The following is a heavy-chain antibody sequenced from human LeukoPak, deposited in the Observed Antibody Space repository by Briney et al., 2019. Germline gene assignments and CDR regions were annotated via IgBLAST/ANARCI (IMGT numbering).Heavy chain of an antibody. D-gene: IGHD2-15*01. CDR2: INQSGST. CDR1: GGSFSGYY. CDR3: ARVLKLGYCSGGSCYGRYYYYYYTDV. J-gene: IGHJ6*03. Sequence: PSETLSLTCTVYGGSFSGYYWSWLRQPPWKGLEWIGEINQSGSTNYNPSLKSRVTISVDTSKNQFSLKLSSVTAADTAVYYCARVLKLGYCSGGSCYGRYYYYYYTDVWGKGTTVTVSS. V-gene: IGHV4-34*01.